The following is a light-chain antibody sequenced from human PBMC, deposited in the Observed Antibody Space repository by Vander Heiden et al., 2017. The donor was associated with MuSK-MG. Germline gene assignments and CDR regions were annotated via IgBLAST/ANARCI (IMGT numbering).Light chain of an antibody. Sequence: DIVMTQSPDSLAVSLGERATINCKSSQSVLYSSKNKNYLAWYQQKSGQPPKLLFYWASTRESGVPDRFGGSGSGTDFTLTISSLQAEDVAVYYCQQYDSSPLTFGGGTKVEIK. CDR2: WAS. V-gene: IGKV4-1*01. CDR1: QSVLYSSKNKNY. J-gene: IGKJ4*01. CDR3: QQYDSSPLT.